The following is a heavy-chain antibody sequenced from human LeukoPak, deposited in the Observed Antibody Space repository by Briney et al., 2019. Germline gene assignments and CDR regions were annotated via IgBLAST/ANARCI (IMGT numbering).Heavy chain of an antibody. CDR1: GFTFSSYA. V-gene: IGHV3-23*01. J-gene: IGHJ4*02. Sequence: SGGSLRLSCAASGFTFSSYAMSWVRQAPGKGLEWVPAISGSGGSTYYADSVKGRFTISRDNSKNTLYLQMNSLRAEDTAVYYCASVASYDYVWGSYRYGGAFDYWGQGTLVTVSS. CDR3: ASVASYDYVWGSYRYGGAFDY. CDR2: ISGSGGST. D-gene: IGHD3-16*02.